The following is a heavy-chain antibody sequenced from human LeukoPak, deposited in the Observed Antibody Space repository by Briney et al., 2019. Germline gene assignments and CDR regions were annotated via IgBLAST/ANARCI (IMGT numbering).Heavy chain of an antibody. CDR3: ARVAEYYERRYIRIPSTPDY. Sequence: ASVKVSCKASGYTFTSYGISWVRQAPGQGLEWMGWISAYNGNTNYAQKLQGRVTMTTDTSTSTAYMELRSLRSDDTAVYYCARVAEYYERRYIRIPSTPDYWGQGTLVTVPS. J-gene: IGHJ4*02. CDR1: GYTFTSYG. D-gene: IGHD3-22*01. CDR2: ISAYNGNT. V-gene: IGHV1-18*01.